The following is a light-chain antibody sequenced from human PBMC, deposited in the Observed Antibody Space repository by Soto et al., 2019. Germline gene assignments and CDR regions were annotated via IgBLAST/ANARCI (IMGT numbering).Light chain of an antibody. CDR3: HLSYRTPPWT. J-gene: IGKJ1*01. CDR2: AAS. Sequence: DIEMTQGPSSLSTTVGDRVTITCRASQSISSYLNWYQQKPGKAPKLLIYAASSLQSGVPSRFSGSGSGTDFTLTISSLQPEDFATYYCHLSYRTPPWTFAQETNVDIK. CDR1: QSISSY. V-gene: IGKV1-39*01.